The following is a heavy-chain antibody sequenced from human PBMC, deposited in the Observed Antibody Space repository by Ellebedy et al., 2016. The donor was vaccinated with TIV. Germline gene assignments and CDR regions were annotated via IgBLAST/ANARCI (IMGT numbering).Heavy chain of an antibody. CDR1: GYTFTSYY. CDR2: INPSGGST. V-gene: IGHV1-46*01. Sequence: AASVKVSCKASGYTFTSYYMHWVRQAPGQGLEWMGIINPSGGSTSYAQKFQGRVTMTRDTSTSTVYMELSSLRSEDTAVYYCARDLGAVAGEIIYYYYGMDVWGQGTTVTVSS. CDR3: ARDLGAVAGEIIYYYYGMDV. J-gene: IGHJ6*02. D-gene: IGHD6-19*01.